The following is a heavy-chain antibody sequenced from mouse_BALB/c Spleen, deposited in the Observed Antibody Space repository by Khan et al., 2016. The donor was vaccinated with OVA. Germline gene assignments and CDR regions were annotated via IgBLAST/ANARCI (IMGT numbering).Heavy chain of an antibody. CDR3: ASSHDGNFAY. CDR2: INSDGDYT. V-gene: IGHV5-9-3*01. CDR1: GFTFSTYA. J-gene: IGHJ3*01. Sequence: EVELVESGGGLVKPGGSLKLSCAASGFTFSTYAMSWIRQTPEKRLEWVATINSDGDYTYYPDSVTGRFTISRDTAKNTLYLQMSSLRSEDTAMYYCASSHDGNFAYWGHGTLVTVSA. D-gene: IGHD2-1*01.